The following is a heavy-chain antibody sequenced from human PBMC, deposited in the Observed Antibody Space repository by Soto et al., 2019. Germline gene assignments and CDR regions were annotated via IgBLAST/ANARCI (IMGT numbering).Heavy chain of an antibody. CDR1: GGSISSGDYY. J-gene: IGHJ5*02. CDR3: ARGIDYYTSGPTYNWFDP. V-gene: IGHV4-30-4*01. D-gene: IGHD3-10*01. CDR2: IYYSGNT. Sequence: QVQLQESGPGLVKPSQTLSLTCIVSGGSISSGDYYWSWIRQPPGKGLEWIGYIYYSGNTFYNPSLKSRLTISVDTSKNQFSLKLSSVTAADTAVYYCARGIDYYTSGPTYNWFDPWGQGTLVTVSS.